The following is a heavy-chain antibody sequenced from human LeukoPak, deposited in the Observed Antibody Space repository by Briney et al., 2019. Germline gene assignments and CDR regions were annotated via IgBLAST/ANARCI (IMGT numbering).Heavy chain of an antibody. Sequence: ASVKVSCKASGYPFTSYDINWVGQATGQGLEWMGWMNPNSGNTGYAQKFQGRVTMTRNTSISTAYMELSSLRSEDTAVYYCARGPKYSGYGQSYYMDVWGKGTTVTVSS. D-gene: IGHD5-12*01. V-gene: IGHV1-8*01. J-gene: IGHJ6*03. CDR2: MNPNSGNT. CDR1: GYPFTSYD. CDR3: ARGPKYSGYGQSYYMDV.